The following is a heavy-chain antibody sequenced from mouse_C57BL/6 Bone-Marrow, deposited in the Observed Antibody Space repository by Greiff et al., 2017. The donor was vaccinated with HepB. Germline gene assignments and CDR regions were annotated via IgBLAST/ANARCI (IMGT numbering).Heavy chain of an antibody. CDR2: IWSGGST. CDR3: ARDYGNYLFAY. Sequence: VKLMESGPGLVQPSQSLSITCTVSGFSLTSYGVHWVRQSPGKGLEWLGVIWSGGSTDYNAAFISRLSISKDNSKSQVFFKMNSLQADDTAIYYCARDYGNYLFAYWGQGTLVTVSA. D-gene: IGHD2-1*01. J-gene: IGHJ3*01. V-gene: IGHV2-2*01. CDR1: GFSLTSYG.